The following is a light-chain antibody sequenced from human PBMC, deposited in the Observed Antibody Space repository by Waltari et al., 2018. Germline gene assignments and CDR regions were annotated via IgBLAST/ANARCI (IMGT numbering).Light chain of an antibody. CDR1: QSIGYW. V-gene: IGKV1-5*03. J-gene: IGKJ1*01. CDR3: QHYNRFPQT. Sequence: DLQMTQSPSTLSASVGDKVTITCRASQSIGYWLAWYQQKAGKAPKLLISEASNLESGVPPRFSGSGAGTEFTLTISSLQPDDFATYYCQHYNRFPQTFGQGTKVAI. CDR2: EAS.